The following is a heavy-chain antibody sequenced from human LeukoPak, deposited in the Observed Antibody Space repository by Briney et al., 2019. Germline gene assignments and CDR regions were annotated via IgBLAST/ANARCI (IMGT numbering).Heavy chain of an antibody. Sequence: AAVKVSCTAAGYTFTGYYMHWVRQAPGQGLEWMGWINFNSGGTNYAQKFQGRVTMTRYTSISTAYMELTRLRSDAAAVSFCARCPRILAGQNFDYWGQGTLVTVSS. CDR1: GYTFTGYY. CDR2: INFNSGGT. D-gene: IGHD3-9*01. V-gene: IGHV1-2*02. J-gene: IGHJ4*02. CDR3: ARCPRILAGQNFDY.